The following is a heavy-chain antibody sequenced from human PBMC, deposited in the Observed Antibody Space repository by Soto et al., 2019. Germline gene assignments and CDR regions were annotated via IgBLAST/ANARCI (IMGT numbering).Heavy chain of an antibody. CDR1: GYTFTSYG. CDR2: ISAYTGNT. Sequence: QVQLVQSGAEVKKPGASVKVSCKASGYTFTSYGISWVRQAPGQGLEWMGWISAYTGNTNYAQKLQGRVTMTTDTSTSTAYMELRSLGSDDTAVYYCARDDPLRYSHRGWNWFDPWGQGTLVTVSS. V-gene: IGHV1-18*01. J-gene: IGHJ5*02. D-gene: IGHD3-9*01. CDR3: ARDDPLRYSHRGWNWFDP.